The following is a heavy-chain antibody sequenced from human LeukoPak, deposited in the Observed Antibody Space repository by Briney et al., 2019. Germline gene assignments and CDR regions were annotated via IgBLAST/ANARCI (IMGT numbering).Heavy chain of an antibody. V-gene: IGHV3-48*02. J-gene: IGHJ4*02. D-gene: IGHD1-26*01. Sequence: GGSLRLSCAASGFTFSSYSMNWVRQAPGKGLEWVSYIVGGSGNTIYYADSVKGRFTISRDNAKSSLYLQMNSLRDEDTAVYYCARVSGGTYYGYWGQGTLVTVSS. CDR2: IVGGSGNTI. CDR3: ARVSGGTYYGY. CDR1: GFTFSSYS.